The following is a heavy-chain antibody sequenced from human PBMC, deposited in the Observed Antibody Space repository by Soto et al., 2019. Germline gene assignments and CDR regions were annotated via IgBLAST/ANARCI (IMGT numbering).Heavy chain of an antibody. CDR1: GYSFTSHY. Sequence: ASVKVSCKASGYSFTSHYILWVRQAPGQRLEWMGWINAGNGNTKYSQKFQGRVTITRDTSASTAYMELSSLRSEDTAVYYCASSNIVAAPYGMDVWGQGTTVTVSS. D-gene: IGHD6-13*01. CDR3: ASSNIVAAPYGMDV. CDR2: INAGNGNT. V-gene: IGHV1-3*01. J-gene: IGHJ6*02.